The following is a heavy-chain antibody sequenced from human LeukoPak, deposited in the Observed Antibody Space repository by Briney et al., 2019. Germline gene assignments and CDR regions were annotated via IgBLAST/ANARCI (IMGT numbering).Heavy chain of an antibody. J-gene: IGHJ4*02. CDR1: GFTISNYW. CDR2: IHPDGSIT. V-gene: IGHV3-74*03. CDR3: AKSLYCSSTSCYAQYFDY. Sequence: PGGSLRLSCVGSGFTISNYWMHWVRQAPGTGLVWVSRIHPDGSITTYADSVKGRFTISRDNAKNTLYLQMNSLRAEDTAVYYCAKSLYCSSTSCYAQYFDYWGQGTLVTVSS. D-gene: IGHD2-2*01.